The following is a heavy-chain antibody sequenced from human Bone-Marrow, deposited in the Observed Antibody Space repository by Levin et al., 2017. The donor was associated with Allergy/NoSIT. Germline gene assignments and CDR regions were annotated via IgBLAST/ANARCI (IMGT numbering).Heavy chain of an antibody. J-gene: IGHJ2*01. V-gene: IGHV3-20*01. D-gene: IGHD4-17*01. Sequence: RPGGSLRLSCAASGFTFDDYGMSWVRQAPGKGLEWVSGINWNGGSTGYADSVKGRFTISRDNAKNSLYLQMNSLRAEDTALYHCARRHDYGDFSWYFDLWGRGTLVTVSS. CDR1: GFTFDDYG. CDR2: INWNGGST. CDR3: ARRHDYGDFSWYFDL.